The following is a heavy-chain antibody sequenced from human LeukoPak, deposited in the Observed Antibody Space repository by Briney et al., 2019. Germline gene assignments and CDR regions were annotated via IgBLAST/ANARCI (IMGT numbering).Heavy chain of an antibody. V-gene: IGHV4-30-4*08. CDR1: GGSISSADYS. Sequence: SETLSLTCTVSGGSISSADYSWSWIRQHPGKGLEWIGYIFYSGNTYYNPSLKSRLTMSIDTSKNQFSLKLSSVTAADTAVYYCYQLLSYTDYWGQGTLVTVSS. D-gene: IGHD2-2*01. CDR2: IFYSGNT. J-gene: IGHJ4*02. CDR3: YQLLSYTDY.